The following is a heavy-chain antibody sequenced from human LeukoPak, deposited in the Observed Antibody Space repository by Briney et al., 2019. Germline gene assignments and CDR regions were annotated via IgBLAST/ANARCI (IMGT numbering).Heavy chain of an antibody. V-gene: IGHV4-59*01. CDR3: ATDGNFDL. Sequence: SETLSLTCTVSGVSISTYSWSWIRQPPGKGLEWIGYISYSGSTSYNPSLRSRVTISVDTSKNQFSLKLSSVTAADTAVYYCATDGNFDLWGRGTLVTVSS. CDR2: ISYSGST. CDR1: GVSISTYS. J-gene: IGHJ2*01. D-gene: IGHD1-26*01.